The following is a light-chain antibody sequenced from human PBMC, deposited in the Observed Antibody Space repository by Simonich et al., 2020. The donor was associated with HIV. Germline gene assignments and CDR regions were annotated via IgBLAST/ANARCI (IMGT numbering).Light chain of an antibody. CDR2: AAS. V-gene: IGKV1-9*01. J-gene: IGKJ3*01. CDR3: QQLNSYPPPFT. CDR1: QGISSY. Sequence: IQLTQSPSFLSASVGDRVTITCRASQGISSYLAWYQQNPGKAPKLLIYAASTLQSGVPSRFSGIGSGTEFTLTISSLQPEDFATYYCQQLNSYPPPFTFGPGTKVDVK.